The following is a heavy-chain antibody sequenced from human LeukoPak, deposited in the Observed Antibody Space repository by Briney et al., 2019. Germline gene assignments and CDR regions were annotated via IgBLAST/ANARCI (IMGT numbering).Heavy chain of an antibody. J-gene: IGHJ5*02. D-gene: IGHD5-18*01. CDR2: IYYSGST. V-gene: IGHV4-59*12. CDR1: GGSISSYY. Sequence: SETLSLTCTVSGGSISSYYWSWIRQPPGKGLEWIGYIYYSGSTNYNPSLKSRVTISVDTSKNQFSLKLSSVTAADTAVYYCARGHVRIQLWLRWFDPWGQGTLVTVSS. CDR3: ARGHVRIQLWLRWFDP.